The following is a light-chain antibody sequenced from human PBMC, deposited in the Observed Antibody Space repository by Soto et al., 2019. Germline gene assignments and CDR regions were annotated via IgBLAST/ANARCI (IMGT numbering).Light chain of an antibody. V-gene: IGKV1-33*01. CDR1: QDITNS. CDR2: VAS. Sequence: DIQLTQSPSSLSASVGDRVTITCQASQDITNSLNCYQQKPGKAPNFLIYVASNLETGVPSGFSGSGSGTNFTFTIGSLQPEYIATYYCQQYDDLLLFGQGTRLEIK. J-gene: IGKJ5*01. CDR3: QQYDDLLL.